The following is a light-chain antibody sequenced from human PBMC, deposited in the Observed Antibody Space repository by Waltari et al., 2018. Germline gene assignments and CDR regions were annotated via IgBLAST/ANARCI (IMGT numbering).Light chain of an antibody. CDR3: QHYVRLPAT. J-gene: IGKJ1*01. CDR1: QSVSRA. Sequence: SPGERVTLSCRASQSVSRALAWYQQKPGQAPRLLIFGASNRVTGIPDRFSGSGSETDFSLTISRLEPEDFAVYYCQHYVRLPATFGRGTKVEIK. V-gene: IGKV3-20*01. CDR2: GAS.